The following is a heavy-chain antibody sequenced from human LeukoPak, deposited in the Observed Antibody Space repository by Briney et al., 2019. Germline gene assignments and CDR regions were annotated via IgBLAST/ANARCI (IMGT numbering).Heavy chain of an antibody. CDR2: IIPIFGTA. J-gene: IGHJ4*02. CDR3: ARAYGWRRDYFDY. CDR1: GGTFSSHA. D-gene: IGHD3-10*01. V-gene: IGHV1-69*13. Sequence: SVKVSCKASGGTFSSHAISWVRQAPGQGLEWMGGIIPIFGTANYAQKFQGRVTITADESTSTAYMELSSLRSEDTAVYYCARAYGWRRDYFDYWGQGTLVTVSS.